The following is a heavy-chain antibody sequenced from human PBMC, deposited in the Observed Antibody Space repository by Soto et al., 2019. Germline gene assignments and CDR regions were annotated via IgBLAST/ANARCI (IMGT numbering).Heavy chain of an antibody. Sequence: SQTLSLTCAISGDSVSSNSAAWNWIRQSPSRGLEWLGRTYYRSKWYNDYAGSVKSRITINPDTSKNQFSLQLNSVTPEDTAVYYCAREDCSGGSCYDYGMDVWGQGTTVTVSS. D-gene: IGHD2-15*01. CDR2: TYYRSKWYN. J-gene: IGHJ6*02. CDR3: AREDCSGGSCYDYGMDV. CDR1: GDSVSSNSAA. V-gene: IGHV6-1*01.